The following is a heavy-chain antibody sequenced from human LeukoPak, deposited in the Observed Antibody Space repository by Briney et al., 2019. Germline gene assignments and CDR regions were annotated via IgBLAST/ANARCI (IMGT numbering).Heavy chain of an antibody. D-gene: IGHD2-8*01. V-gene: IGHV3-66*01. CDR1: GFTVSSNY. CDR3: ARSFGVAGSAVDY. J-gene: IGHJ4*02. Sequence: GGSLRLSCAASGFTVSSNYMNWVRQAPGKGLEWVSVIYSGGSTYYADSVKGRFTISRDNSENMLYLQMNSLRAEDTAVYYCARSFGVAGSAVDYWGQGTLVTVSS. CDR2: IYSGGST.